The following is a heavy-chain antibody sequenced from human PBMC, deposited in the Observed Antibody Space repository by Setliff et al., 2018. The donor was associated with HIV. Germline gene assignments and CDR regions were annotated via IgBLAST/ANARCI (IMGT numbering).Heavy chain of an antibody. CDR2: MSTGGGIK. CDR1: GFTFSSYV. CDR3: VRDPIEGSPDYFDY. J-gene: IGHJ4*02. D-gene: IGHD1-26*01. Sequence: CAATGFTFSSYVLHWVRQAPGKGLEWVAVMSTGGGIKICADSVKGRFTISRDNSRNTLFLQMNNLRPEDTATYYCVRDPIEGSPDYFDYWGQGALVTVSS. V-gene: IGHV3-30-3*01.